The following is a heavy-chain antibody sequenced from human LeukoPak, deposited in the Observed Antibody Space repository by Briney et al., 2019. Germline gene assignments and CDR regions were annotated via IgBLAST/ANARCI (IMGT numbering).Heavy chain of an antibody. Sequence: SETLSLTCAVSGYSINNAHYWAWIRQPPGKGLEWSCNISQSAIASYNPSLKSRVTISLDTSNNHFSLDLRSVTAADTAVYFCARASVEHSIVAGDYFDYWGQGTLVTVSS. CDR2: ISQSAIA. CDR3: ARASVEHSIVAGDYFDY. J-gene: IGHJ4*02. V-gene: IGHV4-38-2*01. D-gene: IGHD1/OR15-1a*01. CDR1: GYSINNAHY.